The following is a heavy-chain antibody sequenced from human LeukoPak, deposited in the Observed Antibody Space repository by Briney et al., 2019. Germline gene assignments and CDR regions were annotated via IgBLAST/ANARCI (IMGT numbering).Heavy chain of an antibody. CDR1: GYTFTSYA. D-gene: IGHD4-17*01. V-gene: IGHV1-18*01. Sequence: GASVKVSCKASGYTFTSYAISWVRQAPGQGLEWMGWISTYNGNTNYAQKFQGRVTMTTDTSTSTASMELRSPRSDDTAVYYCARNGDYIYSYFYYYYMDVWGKGTTVTISS. CDR2: ISTYNGNT. CDR3: ARNGDYIYSYFYYYYMDV. J-gene: IGHJ6*03.